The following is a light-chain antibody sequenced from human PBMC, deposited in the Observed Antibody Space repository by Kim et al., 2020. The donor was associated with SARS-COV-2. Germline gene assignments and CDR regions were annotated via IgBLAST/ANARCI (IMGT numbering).Light chain of an antibody. Sequence: SVGDRVIITCRTSQSISSHLNWYQQKPGKAPKLLIYAASSLQSGVPSRFSGSGSGTDFTLTITTLQPEDFATYYCQQGYSSPQITFGQGTRLEIK. CDR3: QQGYSSPQIT. J-gene: IGKJ5*01. V-gene: IGKV1-39*01. CDR2: AAS. CDR1: QSISSH.